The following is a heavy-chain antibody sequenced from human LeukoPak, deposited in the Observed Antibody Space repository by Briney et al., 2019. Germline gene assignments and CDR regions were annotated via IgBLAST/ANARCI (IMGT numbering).Heavy chain of an antibody. J-gene: IGHJ3*02. Sequence: SETLSLTCTVSGGSISSSSYYWGWIRQPPGKGLEWIGSIYYSGSTYYNPSLKSRVTISVDTSKNQFSLKLSSVTAADTAVYYCARDPHQTDFWSGSAGGAFDIWGQGTMVTVSS. CDR2: IYYSGST. CDR1: GGSISSSSYY. D-gene: IGHD3-3*01. V-gene: IGHV4-39*07. CDR3: ARDPHQTDFWSGSAGGAFDI.